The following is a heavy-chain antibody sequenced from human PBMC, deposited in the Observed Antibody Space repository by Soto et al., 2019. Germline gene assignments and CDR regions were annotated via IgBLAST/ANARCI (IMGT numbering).Heavy chain of an antibody. J-gene: IGHJ6*02. CDR1: GFTFSSYS. CDR3: ERDAGLRRDGYNYYYYGMDV. CDR2: ISSSSSYI. V-gene: IGHV3-21*01. Sequence: GGSLRLSCAASGFTFSSYSMNWVRQAPGKGLEWVSSISSSSSYIYYADSVKGRFTISRDNAKNSLYLQMNSLRAEDTAVYYCERDAGLRRDGYNYYYYGMDVWGQGTTVTVSS. D-gene: IGHD5-12*01.